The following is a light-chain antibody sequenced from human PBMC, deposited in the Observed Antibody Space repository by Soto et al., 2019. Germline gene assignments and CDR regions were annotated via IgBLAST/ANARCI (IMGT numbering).Light chain of an antibody. J-gene: IGKJ1*01. V-gene: IGKV3-15*01. CDR3: QQYNRYPWT. Sequence: QSPGTLSLSPGERATLSCRASQSVSSNLAWYQQKPGQAPRLLIYGASTRATGIPARFSGSGSGTDFTLTISSLQPDDFATYYCQQYNRYPWTLGQGTKVDIK. CDR2: GAS. CDR1: QSVSSN.